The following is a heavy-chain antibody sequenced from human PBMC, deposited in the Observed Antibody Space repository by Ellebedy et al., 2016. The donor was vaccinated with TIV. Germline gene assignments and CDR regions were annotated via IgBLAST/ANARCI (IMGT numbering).Heavy chain of an antibody. CDR3: AKDMFYDSSGYYYGDAFDI. Sequence: GGSLRLXXAASGFTFSDYYMNWIRQAPGKGLEWLSYISGSGSTIKYADSVKGRFTISRDNAKNSLYLQMNSLRAEDTALYYCAKDMFYDSSGYYYGDAFDIWGQGTMVTVSS. CDR2: ISGSGSTI. V-gene: IGHV3-11*01. D-gene: IGHD3-22*01. J-gene: IGHJ3*02. CDR1: GFTFSDYY.